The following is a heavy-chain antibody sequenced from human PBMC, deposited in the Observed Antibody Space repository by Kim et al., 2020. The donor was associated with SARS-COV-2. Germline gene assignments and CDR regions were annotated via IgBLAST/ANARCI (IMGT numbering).Heavy chain of an antibody. CDR3: AKKEIVGPLDY. CDR1: GGTFGTYT. D-gene: IGHD2-15*01. Sequence: SVKVSCKASGGTFGTYTITWVRQAPGQGLEWMGWIIPIFGTPDYAQNFQGRVTISADASTRTAYMELSSLRSEDTAVYYCAKKEIVGPLDYWGQGTLVTVSS. V-gene: IGHV1-69*13. J-gene: IGHJ4*02. CDR2: IIPIFGTP.